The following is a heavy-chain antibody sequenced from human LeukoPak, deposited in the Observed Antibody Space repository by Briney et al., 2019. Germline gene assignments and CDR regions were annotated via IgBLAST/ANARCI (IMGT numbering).Heavy chain of an antibody. CDR3: AKDSSSSGFSAACNFDY. CDR2: VSYDGSNK. D-gene: IGHD6-19*01. Sequence: GKSLRLSCAASGFTFSSYGIHWVRQAPGKGLEWVAVVSYDGSNKYYGDSVKGRFTISRDSSKNTLHLQMNSLRAEDTAVYYCAKDSSSSGFSAACNFDYWGQGTLVAVSS. CDR1: GFTFSSYG. J-gene: IGHJ4*02. V-gene: IGHV3-30*18.